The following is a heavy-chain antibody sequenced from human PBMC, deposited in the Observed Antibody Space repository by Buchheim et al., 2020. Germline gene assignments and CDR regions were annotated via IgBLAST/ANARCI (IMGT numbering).Heavy chain of an antibody. Sequence: EVQLVESGGGLVQTGGSLRLSCVASRFTVSSAYMSWVRQAPGQGLEWVSLINSGGSTYYADSVKGRFTVSRDNSKNTRYLQTNNLKVDDTAVYFCAEDVLSSYAIDVWGQGT. CDR3: AEDVLSSYAIDV. CDR2: INSGGST. CDR1: RFTVSSAY. J-gene: IGHJ6*02. D-gene: IGHD2-8*02. V-gene: IGHV3-66*01.